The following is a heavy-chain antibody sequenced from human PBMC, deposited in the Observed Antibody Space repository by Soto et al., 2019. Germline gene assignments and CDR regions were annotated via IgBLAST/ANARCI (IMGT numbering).Heavy chain of an antibody. CDR2: IYYSGIT. V-gene: IGHV4-59*01. J-gene: IGHJ6*02. CDR1: CGSIISYY. CDR3: ASKAAGTEGHYYYYGMDV. Sequence: SETLSLTCTGSCGSIISYYWIWIRQPPGKGLEWIGYIYYSGITNYNPSLKSRVTISVDTSKNQFSLKLSSVTAADTAVYYCASKAAGTEGHYYYYGMDVWGQGTTVTVSS. D-gene: IGHD6-13*01.